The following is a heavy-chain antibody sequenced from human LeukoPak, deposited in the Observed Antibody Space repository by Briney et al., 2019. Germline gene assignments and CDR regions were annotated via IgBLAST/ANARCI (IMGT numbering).Heavy chain of an antibody. CDR1: GYSISSGYY. Sequence: SETLSLTCTVSGYSISSGYYWGWIRQPPGKGLEWIGSIYHSGSTYYNPSLKSRVTISVDTSKNQFSLKLSSVTAADTAVYYRARHRIIAAIGAFDSWGQGTLVTVSS. CDR3: ARHRIIAAIGAFDS. J-gene: IGHJ4*02. V-gene: IGHV4-38-2*02. D-gene: IGHD6-6*01. CDR2: IYHSGST.